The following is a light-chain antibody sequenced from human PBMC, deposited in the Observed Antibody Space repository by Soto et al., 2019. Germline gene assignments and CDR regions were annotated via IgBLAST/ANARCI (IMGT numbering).Light chain of an antibody. Sequence: EKVMTQSPGTLSVSPGERATLSCRASQGVSGNLAWYQQKPGQAPRLLIYDTSNRATGVPARFSGSGSGTEFTLTISSLQSEDFAVYYCQQYNNWPPMAFGQGTKVEIK. CDR3: QQYNNWPPMA. V-gene: IGKV3-15*01. J-gene: IGKJ1*01. CDR2: DTS. CDR1: QGVSGN.